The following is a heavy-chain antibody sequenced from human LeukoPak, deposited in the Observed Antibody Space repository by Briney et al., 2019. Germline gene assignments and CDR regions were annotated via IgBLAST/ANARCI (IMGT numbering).Heavy chain of an antibody. J-gene: IGHJ6*02. CDR2: IIPILGIA. V-gene: IGHV1-69*04. Sequence: GASVKVSCKASGGTFSSYAISWVRQAPGQGLEWMGRIIPILGIANYAQKFQGRVTITADKSTSTAYMELSSLRSEDTAVYYCARYSSSWDYYGMDVWGQGTTVTVSS. CDR1: GGTFSSYA. D-gene: IGHD6-13*01. CDR3: ARYSSSWDYYGMDV.